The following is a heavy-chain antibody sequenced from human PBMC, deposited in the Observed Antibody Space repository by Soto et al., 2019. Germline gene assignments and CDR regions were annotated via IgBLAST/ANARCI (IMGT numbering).Heavy chain of an antibody. V-gene: IGHV1-3*01. Sequence: QVQLVQSGAEVKKPGASVKVSCKASGYTFTSYAMHWVRQAPGQRLESMGWINAGNGNTKYSQKFQGRVTITRDTSASTAYMELSSLRSEDTAVYYCARPYDFWSGGPFDYWGQGTLVTVSS. J-gene: IGHJ4*02. CDR3: ARPYDFWSGGPFDY. CDR2: INAGNGNT. CDR1: GYTFTSYA. D-gene: IGHD3-3*01.